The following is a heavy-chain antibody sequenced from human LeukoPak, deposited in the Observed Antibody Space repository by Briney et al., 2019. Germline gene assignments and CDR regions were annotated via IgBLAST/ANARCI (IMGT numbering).Heavy chain of an antibody. CDR3: ATLYDYVWGSYRNY. Sequence: GGSLRLSCAASGFTFSSYSMNWVRQAPGKGLEWVSYISSSCSTIYYADSVKGRFTISRDNAKNSLYLQMNSLRAEDTAVCYCATLYDYVWGSYRNYWGRGTLVTVSS. D-gene: IGHD3-16*02. V-gene: IGHV3-48*01. CDR2: ISSSCSTI. CDR1: GFTFSSYS. J-gene: IGHJ4*02.